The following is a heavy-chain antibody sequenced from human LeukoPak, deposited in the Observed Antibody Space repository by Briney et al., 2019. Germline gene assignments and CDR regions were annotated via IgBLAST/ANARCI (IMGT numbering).Heavy chain of an antibody. CDR1: GGSISTYY. Sequence: SETLSLTCTVSGGSISTYYWTWIRQPPGKGLEWIGYIYYSGSTNYNPSLKSRVTISVDTSKNQFSLKLSSVTAADTAVYCCARGSTIFSGEWGQGTLVTVSS. CDR2: IYYSGST. V-gene: IGHV4-59*01. D-gene: IGHD3-3*01. J-gene: IGHJ4*02. CDR3: ARGSTIFSGE.